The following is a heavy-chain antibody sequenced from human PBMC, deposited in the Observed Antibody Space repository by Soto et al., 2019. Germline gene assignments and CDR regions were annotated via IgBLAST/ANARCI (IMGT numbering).Heavy chain of an antibody. V-gene: IGHV3-21*01. CDR3: ARTYCSSTSCGYGMDV. CDR1: GFAFSSYS. J-gene: IGHJ6*02. CDR2: ISSSSSYI. D-gene: IGHD2-2*01. Sequence: PGGSLRLSCAASGFAFSSYSMNWVRQAPGKWLEWVSSISSSSSYIYYADSVKGRFTISRDNAKNSLYLQMNSLRAEDTAVYYCARTYCSSTSCGYGMDVWGQGTTVTVSS.